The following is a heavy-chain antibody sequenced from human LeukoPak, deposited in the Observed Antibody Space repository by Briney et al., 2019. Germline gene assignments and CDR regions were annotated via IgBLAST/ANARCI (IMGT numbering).Heavy chain of an antibody. CDR2: IYYTGST. D-gene: IGHD3-22*01. CDR1: GGSFSGYY. J-gene: IGHJ4*02. V-gene: IGHV4-59*01. Sequence: SETLSLTCAVYGGSFSGYYWSWIRQPPGKGLEWIGYIYYTGSTNYNPSLKSPVTISADTSKNQFSLKLSSVTAADTAVYYCARFTTYYYDGSTYSSPYYFDYWGQGTLVTVSS. CDR3: ARFTTYYYDGSTYSSPYYFDY.